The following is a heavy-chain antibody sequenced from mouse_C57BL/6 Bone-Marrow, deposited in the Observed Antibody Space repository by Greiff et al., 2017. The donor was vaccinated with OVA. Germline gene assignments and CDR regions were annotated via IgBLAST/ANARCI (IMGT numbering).Heavy chain of an antibody. V-gene: IGHV1-36*01. Sequence: VQLQQSGPVLVKPGPSVKISCKASGFTFTDYYMHWVKQSHGKSLEWIGLVYPYNGGTSYNQKFKGKATLTVDTSSSTAYMELNSLTSEDSAVYYCASVYYYGPWYFDVWGTGTTVTVSS. CDR2: VYPYNGGT. J-gene: IGHJ1*03. D-gene: IGHD1-1*01. CDR3: ASVYYYGPWYFDV. CDR1: GFTFTDYY.